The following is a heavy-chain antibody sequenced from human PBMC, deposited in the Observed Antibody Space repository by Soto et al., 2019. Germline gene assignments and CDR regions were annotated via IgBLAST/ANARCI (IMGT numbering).Heavy chain of an antibody. CDR1: GGSISSYY. Sequence: QVQLQESGPGLVKPSETLSLTCTVSGGSISSYYWSCIRQPPGKGLEWIGYMYYSGSTNYNPSLKSRVTISVDTSKNQFSLKLSSVTAADTAVYYCARAEVTLWFGENWFDPWGQGTLVTVSS. CDR3: ARAEVTLWFGENWFDP. CDR2: MYYSGST. V-gene: IGHV4-59*01. J-gene: IGHJ5*02. D-gene: IGHD3-10*01.